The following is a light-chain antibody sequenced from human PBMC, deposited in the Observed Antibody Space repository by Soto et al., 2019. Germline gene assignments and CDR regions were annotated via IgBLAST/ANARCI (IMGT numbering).Light chain of an antibody. CDR1: SSDVGAYNY. J-gene: IGLJ1*01. CDR2: DVS. Sequence: QSVLTQPASVSGSPRQSITISCTGTSSDVGAYNYASWYQQYSGEAPKVIIYDVSHRPAGVSSRFSGSKSGNTASLTISGLQTQDEADYYCSSYTSATTYVFGTGTKVTVL. CDR3: SSYTSATTYV. V-gene: IGLV2-14*01.